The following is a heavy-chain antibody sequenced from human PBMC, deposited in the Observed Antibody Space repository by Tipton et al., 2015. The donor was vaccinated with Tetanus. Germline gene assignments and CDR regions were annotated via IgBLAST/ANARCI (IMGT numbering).Heavy chain of an antibody. V-gene: IGHV5-51*01. CDR1: GYIFNNYW. Sequence: LVQSGGEVKKPGESLKISCKGSGYIFNNYWIGWVRQKPGKGLEWMGIIYPGDSDTRYSPSFQGQVTISVDKSINTAYLQWSSLKASDTSMFYCARAHCTDGVCNFDFWGQGALVTVAS. D-gene: IGHD2-8*01. J-gene: IGHJ4*02. CDR3: ARAHCTDGVCNFDF. CDR2: IYPGDSDT.